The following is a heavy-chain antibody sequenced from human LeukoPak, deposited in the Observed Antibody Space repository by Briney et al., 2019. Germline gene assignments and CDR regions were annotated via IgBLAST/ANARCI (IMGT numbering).Heavy chain of an antibody. D-gene: IGHD2-15*01. CDR2: ISASGGST. Sequence: PGGSLRLTCAASGFTFSSSAMSWVRQVPGKGLEWVSGISASGGSTYYANSVRGRFTISRDNSKNTLYLQMNSLRAEDTAVYYCARGSAAPATHDYWGQGTLVTVSS. CDR3: ARGSAAPATHDY. CDR1: GFTFSSSA. V-gene: IGHV3-23*01. J-gene: IGHJ4*02.